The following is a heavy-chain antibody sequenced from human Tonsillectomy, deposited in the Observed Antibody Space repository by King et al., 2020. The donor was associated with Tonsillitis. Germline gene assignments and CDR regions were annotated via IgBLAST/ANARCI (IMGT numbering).Heavy chain of an antibody. V-gene: IGHV3-23*03. J-gene: IGHJ6*02. Sequence: VQLVESGGGLVQPGGSLRLSCAASGFTFSNYAMTWVRQAPGKGLEWVSVIYYGGSSTYYADSVKGRFTISRDNTKNTLYLQMNNLRAEDTAVYYCAKVFYYGLDVWGQGTTVTVSS. CDR1: GFTFSNYA. CDR2: IYYGGSST. CDR3: AKVFYYGLDV.